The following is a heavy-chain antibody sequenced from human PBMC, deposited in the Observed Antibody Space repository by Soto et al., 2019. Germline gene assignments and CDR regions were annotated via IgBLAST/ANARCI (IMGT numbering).Heavy chain of an antibody. D-gene: IGHD6-6*01. CDR3: ARVQTSASDFDY. V-gene: IGHV1-2*04. CDR2: INPKSGVT. CDR1: GYSFIDYY. Sequence: ASVKVSCKASGYSFIDYYIHWVRQAPGQGLEWMGWINPKSGVTNYARKFQGWVTMTRDTSINTAYMALSRLTSDDTAVFYCARVQTSASDFDYWGQGTLVTVS. J-gene: IGHJ4*02.